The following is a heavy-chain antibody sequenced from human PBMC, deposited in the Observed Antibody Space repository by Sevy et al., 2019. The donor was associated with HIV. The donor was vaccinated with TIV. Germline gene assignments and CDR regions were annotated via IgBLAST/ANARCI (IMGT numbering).Heavy chain of an antibody. V-gene: IGHV1-24*01. D-gene: IGHD5-12*01. CDR1: GYTLTELS. CDR3: ATSRGYSGYDYSYYYYGMHV. CDR2: FDPEDGET. J-gene: IGHJ6*02. Sequence: ASVKVSCKVSGYTLTELSMHWVRQAPGKGLEWMGGFDPEDGETIYAQKFQGRVTMTEDTSTDTAYMELSSLRSEDTAVYYCATSRGYSGYDYSYYYYGMHVWGQGTTVTVSS.